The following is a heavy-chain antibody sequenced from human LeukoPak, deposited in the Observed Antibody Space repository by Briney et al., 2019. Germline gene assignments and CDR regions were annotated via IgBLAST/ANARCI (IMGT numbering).Heavy chain of an antibody. V-gene: IGHV3-7*01. J-gene: IGHJ4*02. CDR3: ARSGELSEFDY. CDR2: IKQDGSEK. CDR1: GFTFSSYW. D-gene: IGHD3-10*01. Sequence: GGSLRLSCAGSGFTFSSYWMSWVRQAPGKGLEWVANIKQDGSEKYYVDSVKGRFTISRDNAKNSLYLQMNSLRAEDTAVYYCARSGELSEFDYWGQGTLVTVSP.